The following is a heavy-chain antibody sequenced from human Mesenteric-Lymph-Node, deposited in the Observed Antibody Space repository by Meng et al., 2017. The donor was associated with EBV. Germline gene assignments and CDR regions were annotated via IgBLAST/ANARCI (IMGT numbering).Heavy chain of an antibody. CDR2: VNHAGTT. V-gene: IGHV4-34*01. Sequence: QVQRQQWGAGLLKPSGTLAPTCAVYGGSFSDYYWTWIRQPPGKGLEWIGEVNHAGTTIYNPSLESRVTISVDTSKNQFSLKLTSVTAADTAVYFCAALGSFASSIDPWGQGTLVTVSS. CDR3: AALGSFASSIDP. CDR1: GGSFSDYY. D-gene: IGHD3-16*01. J-gene: IGHJ5*02.